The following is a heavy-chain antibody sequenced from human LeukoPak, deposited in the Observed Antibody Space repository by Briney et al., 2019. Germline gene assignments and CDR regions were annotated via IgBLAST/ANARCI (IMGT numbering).Heavy chain of an antibody. J-gene: IGHJ4*02. CDR3: AREVRCSTTRCYSLFDY. CDR2: IYSSGST. D-gene: IGHD2-2*02. CDR1: GGSISSYY. V-gene: IGHV4-4*07. Sequence: SETLSLTCTVSGGSISSYYWSWIRQPAGKGLEWIGRIYSSGSTHHNPSLKSRASMSVDISNNQFSLRLSSVTAADTAVYYCAREVRCSTTRCYSLFDYWGQGTLVTVSS.